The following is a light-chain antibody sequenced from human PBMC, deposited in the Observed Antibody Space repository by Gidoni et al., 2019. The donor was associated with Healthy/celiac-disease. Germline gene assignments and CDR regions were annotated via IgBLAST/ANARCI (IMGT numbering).Light chain of an antibody. J-gene: IGKJ1*01. CDR1: QSLLHSNGYNY. CDR2: LGS. V-gene: IGKV2-28*01. CDR3: MRALQTPWT. Sequence: DIVMTQSPLSLPVTPGEPASISCRSSQSLLHSNGYNYLDWYLQKPGQSTQLLIYLGSNRATGVPDRCSGSGSGTDFTLKSSRVEAEDVGVYYYMRALQTPWTFXXXTKVEIK.